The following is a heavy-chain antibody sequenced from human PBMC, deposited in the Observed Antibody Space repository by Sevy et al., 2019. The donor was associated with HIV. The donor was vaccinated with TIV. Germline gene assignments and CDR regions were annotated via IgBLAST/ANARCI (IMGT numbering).Heavy chain of an antibody. Sequence: ASVKVSCKASGYTFTGYYMHWVRQAPGQGLEWMGWINPNSGGTNYAQKFQGRVTMTRDTSISTAYMELSRLRSDDTAVYYCARPAEHVYYYYGMDVWGQGTTVTVSS. CDR2: INPNSGGT. CDR3: ARPAEHVYYYYGMDV. V-gene: IGHV1-2*02. D-gene: IGHD1-26*01. CDR1: GYTFTGYY. J-gene: IGHJ6*02.